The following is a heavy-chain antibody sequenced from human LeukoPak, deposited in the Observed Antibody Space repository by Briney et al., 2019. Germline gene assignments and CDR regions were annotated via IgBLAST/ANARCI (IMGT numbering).Heavy chain of an antibody. CDR1: GFTFSSHW. CDR3: ARGYSWSGYLYDY. J-gene: IGHJ4*02. Sequence: GGSLRLSCAASGFTFSSHWMTWVRQAPGKGLEWVANIKKDGSEKYYADSVKGRFTIYRDDARNSVYLQKDILRAEDTAVYYCARGYSWSGYLYDYWGQGTLVTVSS. V-gene: IGHV3-7*01. CDR2: IKKDGSEK. D-gene: IGHD3-3*01.